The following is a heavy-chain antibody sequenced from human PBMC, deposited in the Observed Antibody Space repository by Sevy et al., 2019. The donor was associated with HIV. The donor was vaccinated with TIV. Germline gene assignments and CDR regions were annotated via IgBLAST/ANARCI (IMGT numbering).Heavy chain of an antibody. D-gene: IGHD6-6*01. J-gene: IGHJ4*02. V-gene: IGHV4-59*01. CDR1: GDFINLYF. Sequence: SETPSLTCSVSGDFINLYFWSWIRQPPGKGLEWIGYIYSSGSTNYNPSLKSRVTISLATSKDQFSLKLSSVTAADTAVYYCARESIGSVGDFDYWGQGTLVTVSS. CDR2: IYSSGST. CDR3: ARESIGSVGDFDY.